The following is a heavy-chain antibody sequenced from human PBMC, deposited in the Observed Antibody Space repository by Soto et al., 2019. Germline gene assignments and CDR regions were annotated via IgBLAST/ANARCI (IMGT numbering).Heavy chain of an antibody. D-gene: IGHD3-10*01. J-gene: IGHJ6*02. CDR3: ARGWIQRVYYGSGSYYTQSDGLFRSRSGMDV. CDR2: MNPNSGNT. V-gene: IGHV1-8*01. Sequence: GASVKVSCKASGYTFTSYDINWVRQATGQGLEWMGWMNPNSGNTGYAQKFQGRVTMTRNTSISTAYMELSSLRSEDTAVYYCARGWIQRVYYGSGSYYTQSDGLFRSRSGMDVWGQGTTVTVSS. CDR1: GYTFTSYD.